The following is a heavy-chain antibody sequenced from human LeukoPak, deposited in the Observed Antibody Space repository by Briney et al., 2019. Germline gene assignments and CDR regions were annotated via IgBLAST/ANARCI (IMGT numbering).Heavy chain of an antibody. CDR1: GYTFTGYY. CDR2: INPNSGGT. V-gene: IGHV1-2*06. J-gene: IGHJ3*02. Sequence: ASVKVSCKASGYTFTGYYMHWVRQAPGQGLEWMGRINPNSGGTNYAQKFQGRVTMTRDTPISTAYMELSRLRSDDTAVYYCARGYYYDSSAPFDIWGQGTMVTVSS. D-gene: IGHD3-22*01. CDR3: ARGYYYDSSAPFDI.